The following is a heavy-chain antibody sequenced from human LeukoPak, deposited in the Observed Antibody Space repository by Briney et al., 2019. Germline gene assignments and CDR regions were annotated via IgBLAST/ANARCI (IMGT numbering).Heavy chain of an antibody. CDR1: GFTFSNYA. CDR2: ISGTSGTI. CDR3: AKRLGDQRAFDY. D-gene: IGHD2-21*02. V-gene: IGHV3-23*01. J-gene: IGHJ4*02. Sequence: GGTLRLSCAASGFTFSNYAMSWVRQAPGKRLEWVSGISGTSGTINYADPVKGRFTISRDNSKNTVYLQMNSLRAEDTAVYYCAKRLGDQRAFDYWGQGTLVTVSS.